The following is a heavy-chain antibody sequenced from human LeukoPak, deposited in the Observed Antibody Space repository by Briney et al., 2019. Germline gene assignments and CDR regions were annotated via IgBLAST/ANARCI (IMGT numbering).Heavy chain of an antibody. Sequence: GGSLRLSCAASGFTFSSYAMSWVRRAPGKGLEWVSAISGSGGNTYYADSVKGLFTISRDNHKNPLYLQINSLRAEDTAIYYCPKKRGMQLWQYYFAYWSQAPLVTVPS. CDR3: PKKRGMQLWQYYFAY. CDR1: GFTFSSYA. D-gene: IGHD5-18*01. CDR2: ISGSGGNT. V-gene: IGHV3-23*01. J-gene: IGHJ4*02.